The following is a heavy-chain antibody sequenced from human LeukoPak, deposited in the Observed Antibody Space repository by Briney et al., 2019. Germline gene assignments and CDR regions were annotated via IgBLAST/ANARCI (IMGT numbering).Heavy chain of an antibody. D-gene: IGHD2-2*01. CDR3: ARMRIVVVPAAKFRHFYYGMDV. CDR1: DDSLTSGSHY. CDR2: ILINGST. V-gene: IGHV4-61*02. Sequence: PSETLSLTCTVSDDSLTSGSHYWSWIRQPAGKGLEWIGRILINGSTNYNPSLTSRVTISADTSKSQFSLKLTSVTAADAAVYYCARMRIVVVPAAKFRHFYYGMDVWGQGTTVTVSS. J-gene: IGHJ6*02.